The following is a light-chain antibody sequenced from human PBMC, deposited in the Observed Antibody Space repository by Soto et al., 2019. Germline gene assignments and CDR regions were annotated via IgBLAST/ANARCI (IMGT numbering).Light chain of an antibody. J-gene: IGLJ1*01. Sequence: QSVLTQPASVSGSPGQSITISCTGTSGDIGSYNRVSWYQQHPGKAPKLIIYEVTDRPSGVSNRFSVSKSGNPASLTISGRQAEDEAEYYCSSYTNINTRACVFGTGTKLTVL. CDR2: EVT. V-gene: IGLV2-14*01. CDR3: SSYTNINTRACV. CDR1: SGDIGSYNR.